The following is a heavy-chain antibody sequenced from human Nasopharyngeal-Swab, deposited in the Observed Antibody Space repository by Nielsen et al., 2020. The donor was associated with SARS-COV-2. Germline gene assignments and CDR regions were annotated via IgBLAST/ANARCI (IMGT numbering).Heavy chain of an antibody. J-gene: IGHJ4*02. CDR2: INSDGSST. CDR3: ARGGSSSWYGDFDY. D-gene: IGHD6-13*01. CDR1: GFTFSSYW. Sequence: GESLKISCAASGFTFSSYWMHWVRQAPGKGLVWVSHINSDGSSTSYADSVKGRFTISRDNDKNTLYLQMNSQRAEDTAVYYCARGGSSSWYGDFDYWGQGTLVTVSS. V-gene: IGHV3-74*01.